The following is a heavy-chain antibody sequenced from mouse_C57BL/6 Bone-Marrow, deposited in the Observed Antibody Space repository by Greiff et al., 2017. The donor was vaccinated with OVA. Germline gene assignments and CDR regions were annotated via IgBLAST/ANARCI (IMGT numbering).Heavy chain of an antibody. CDR2: INPNNGGT. J-gene: IGHJ2*01. D-gene: IGHD2-1*01. V-gene: IGHV1-22*01. Sequence: VQLQQSGPELVKPGASVKMSCKASGYTFTDYKMHWVKQSPGKSLEWIGYINPNNGGTSYNQKFKGKATLTVNKSSSTAYMELRSLTSEDSAVYYCASKLLTNFDYWGQGTTLTVSS. CDR3: ASKLLTNFDY. CDR1: GYTFTDYK.